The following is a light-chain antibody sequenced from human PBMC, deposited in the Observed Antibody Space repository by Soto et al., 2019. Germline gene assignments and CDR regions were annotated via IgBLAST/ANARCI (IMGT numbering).Light chain of an antibody. V-gene: IGLV2-14*03. J-gene: IGLJ1*01. Sequence: QSVLTQPASVSGSPGQSITISCTGTSSDVGASNYVSWYQHHPGKAPKLILYDVTNRPSGVSNRFSGSKSGNTASLTISGLQAEDEAVYYCSSYRRSTTLRYVFVAGTKVT. CDR1: SSDVGASNY. CDR3: SSYRRSTTLRYV. CDR2: DVT.